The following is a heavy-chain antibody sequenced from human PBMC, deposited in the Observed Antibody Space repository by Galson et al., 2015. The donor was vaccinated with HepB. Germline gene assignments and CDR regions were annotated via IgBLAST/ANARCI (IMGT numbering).Heavy chain of an antibody. Sequence: SETLSLTCSVSGGSISGSSYYWAWIRQPPGKGLEWIGSIYYSGSTYYNPSLKNRVTISVDKSKNQFSLKLSSVTAADTAVYYCARTSYSGSQTPHFDYWGQGTLVTVSS. J-gene: IGHJ4*02. CDR2: IYYSGST. V-gene: IGHV4-39*07. CDR1: GGSISGSSYY. D-gene: IGHD1-26*01. CDR3: ARTSYSGSQTPHFDY.